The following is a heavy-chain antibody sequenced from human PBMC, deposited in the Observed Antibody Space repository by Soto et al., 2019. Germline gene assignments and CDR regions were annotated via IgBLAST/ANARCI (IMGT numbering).Heavy chain of an antibody. CDR1: GYTFTSYG. CDR2: ISAYNGNT. J-gene: IGHJ6*02. V-gene: IGHV1-18*01. CDR3: AREVPDFWSGPPGYYGMDV. Sequence: ASVKVSCKASGYTFTSYGSSWVRQAPGQGLEWMGWISAYNGNTNYAQKLQGRVTMTTDTSTSTAYMELRSLRSDDTAVYYCAREVPDFWSGPPGYYGMDVWGQGTTVTVSS. D-gene: IGHD3-3*01.